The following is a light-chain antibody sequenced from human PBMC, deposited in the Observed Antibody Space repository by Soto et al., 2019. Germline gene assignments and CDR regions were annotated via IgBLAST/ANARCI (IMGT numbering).Light chain of an antibody. Sequence: QSALTQPRSVSGSPGQSVTISCTGTSSDVGGYDFVSWYQQHPGKAPKLMIYDVSKRPSGVSDRFSGSKSGNTASLTISGLQAEDEADYYCCSYAGGYVIFGGGTKLTVL. CDR3: CSYAGGYVI. J-gene: IGLJ2*01. CDR2: DVS. V-gene: IGLV2-11*01. CDR1: SSDVGGYDF.